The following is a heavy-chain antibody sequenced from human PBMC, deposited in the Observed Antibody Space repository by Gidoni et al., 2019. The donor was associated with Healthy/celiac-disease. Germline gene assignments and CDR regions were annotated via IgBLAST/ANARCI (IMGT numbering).Heavy chain of an antibody. D-gene: IGHD1-26*01. J-gene: IGHJ5*02. V-gene: IGHV1-18*01. CDR1: GYTFTSYG. CDR2: ISAYNGNT. CDR3: ARCGGGSYYGWFDP. Sequence: QVQLVQSGAEVKKPGASVKVSCKAAGYTFTSYGISWVRQAPGQGLEWMGWISAYNGNTNYAQTLQCRVTMTTDTSTSTAYIELRSLRSDDPAVYYCARCGGGSYYGWFDPWGQGTLVTVSS.